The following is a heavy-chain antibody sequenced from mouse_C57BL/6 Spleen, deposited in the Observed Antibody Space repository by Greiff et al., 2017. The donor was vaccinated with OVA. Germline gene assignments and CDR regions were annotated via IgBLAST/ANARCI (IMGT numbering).Heavy chain of an antibody. V-gene: IGHV1-52*01. CDR1: GYTFTSYW. Sequence: QVQLQQPGAELVRPGSSVKLSCKASGYTFTSYWMHWVKQRPIQGLEWIGNIDPSDSETHYNQKFKDKATLTVDKSSSTAYMQLSSLTSEDSAVYYCARWGYYGSGGAMHYWGQGTSVTVSS. D-gene: IGHD1-1*01. CDR3: ARWGYYGSGGAMHY. CDR2: IDPSDSET. J-gene: IGHJ4*01.